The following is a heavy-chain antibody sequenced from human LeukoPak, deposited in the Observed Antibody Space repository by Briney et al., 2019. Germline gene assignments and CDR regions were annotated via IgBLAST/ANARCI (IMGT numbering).Heavy chain of an antibody. J-gene: IGHJ6*02. CDR3: ARGRGRVPPRYGMDV. V-gene: IGHV4-34*01. CDR1: GGSFSGYY. Sequence: SETLSLTCAVYGGSFSGYYWGWIRQPPGKGLEWIGEINHSGSTNYNPSLKSRVTISVDTSKNQFSLKLSSVTAADTAVYYCARGRGRVPPRYGMDVWGQGTTVTVSS. CDR2: INHSGST.